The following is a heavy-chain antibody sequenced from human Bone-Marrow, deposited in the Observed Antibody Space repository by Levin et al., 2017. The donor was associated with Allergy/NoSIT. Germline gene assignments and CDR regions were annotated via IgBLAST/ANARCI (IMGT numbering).Heavy chain of an antibody. J-gene: IGHJ4*02. CDR3: ARDDYCSGNRCYSFKY. D-gene: IGHD2-15*01. CDR1: GYTFTTYS. V-gene: IGHV7-4-1*02. CDR2: INTNTGNP. Sequence: ASVKVSCKASGYTFTTYSLNWVRQAPGQGLEWMGWINTNTGNPTYAQGFTGRFVLSVDTSVSTAYLQISSLKAEDTAVYYCARDDYCSGNRCYSFKYWGQGTLVTVSS.